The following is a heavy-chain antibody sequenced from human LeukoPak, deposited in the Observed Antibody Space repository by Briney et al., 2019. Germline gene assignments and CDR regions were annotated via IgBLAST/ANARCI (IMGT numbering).Heavy chain of an antibody. CDR2: IYSSGST. Sequence: PSETLSLTCTVSGGSISSYYWSWIRQPPGKGLEWIGYIYSSGSTNYNPSLKSRVTISVDTSKNQFSLKLSSVTAADTAVYYCARFAYCGGHCWYYFDYWGQGSLVTVSS. D-gene: IGHD2-21*02. CDR3: ARFAYCGGHCWYYFDY. V-gene: IGHV4-59*01. J-gene: IGHJ4*02. CDR1: GGSISSYY.